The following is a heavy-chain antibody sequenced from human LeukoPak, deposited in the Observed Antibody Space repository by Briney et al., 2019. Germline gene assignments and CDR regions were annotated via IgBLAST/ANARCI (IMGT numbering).Heavy chain of an antibody. Sequence: SQTLSPTCAVYGGSFSGYYWSWIRQPPGKGLEWLGEINHSGSTNYNPSLKSRVTISVDTSKNQFSLKLSSVTAADTAVYYCASASIAALDYWGQGTLVTVSS. CDR2: INHSGST. J-gene: IGHJ4*02. CDR3: ASASIAALDY. V-gene: IGHV4-34*01. D-gene: IGHD2-15*01. CDR1: GGSFSGYY.